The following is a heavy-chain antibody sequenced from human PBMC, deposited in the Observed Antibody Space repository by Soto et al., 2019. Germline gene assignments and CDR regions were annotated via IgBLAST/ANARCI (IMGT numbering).Heavy chain of an antibody. CDR3: ARLSGRYGMDV. Sequence: SETLSLTCTVSGGSISSSSYYWGWIRQPPGKGLEWIGSIYYSGSTYYNPSLKSRVTISVDTSKNQFSLKLSSVTAADTAVYYCARLSGRYGMDVWGQGTTVTVSS. J-gene: IGHJ6*02. V-gene: IGHV4-39*01. CDR1: GGSISSSSYY. CDR2: IYYSGST.